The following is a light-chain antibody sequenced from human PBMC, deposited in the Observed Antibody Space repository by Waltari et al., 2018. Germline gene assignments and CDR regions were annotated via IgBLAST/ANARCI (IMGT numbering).Light chain of an antibody. CDR3: QTWGTGIVI. CDR1: SGHRSYA. V-gene: IGLV4-69*01. Sequence: QLVLTQSPSASASLGASVKLTCTLSSGHRSYAIAWHQQQPEKGPRYLMKLNSDGSHNKGDGIPDRFSGSSSGAERYPTISSLQSEDEADYYCQTWGTGIVIFGGGTKLTVL. J-gene: IGLJ2*01. CDR2: LNSDGSH.